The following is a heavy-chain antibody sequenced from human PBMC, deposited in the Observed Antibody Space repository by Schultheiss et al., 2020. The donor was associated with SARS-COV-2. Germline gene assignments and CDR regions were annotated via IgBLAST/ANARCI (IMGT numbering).Heavy chain of an antibody. J-gene: IGHJ6*02. CDR3: AREGYTGMDV. CDR1: GGSISSYY. Sequence: SETLSLTCTVSGGSISSYYWSWIRQPPGKGLEWIGYIYYSGSTNYNPSRKSRVTISVDTSKNQFSLKLSSVTAADTAVYYCAREGYTGMDVWGQGTTVTVSS. V-gene: IGHV4-59*12. D-gene: IGHD5-24*01. CDR2: IYYSGST.